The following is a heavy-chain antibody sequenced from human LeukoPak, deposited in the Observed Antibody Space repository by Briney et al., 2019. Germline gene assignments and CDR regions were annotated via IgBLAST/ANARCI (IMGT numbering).Heavy chain of an antibody. Sequence: GASVKVSCKASGGTFSNYAISWVRQAPGQGLEWMGWINPNSGGTNYAQKFQGRVTMTRDTSISTAYMELSRLRSDDTAVYYCASGLRLGELSFAPFDYWGQGTLVTVSS. CDR2: INPNSGGT. CDR3: ASGLRLGELSFAPFDY. J-gene: IGHJ4*02. V-gene: IGHV1-2*02. CDR1: GGTFSNYA. D-gene: IGHD3-16*01.